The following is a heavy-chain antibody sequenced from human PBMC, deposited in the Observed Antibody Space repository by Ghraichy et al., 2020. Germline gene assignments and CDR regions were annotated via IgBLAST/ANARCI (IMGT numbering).Heavy chain of an antibody. CDR1: GFRFNTAW. CDR2: LKSNNDGGTA. J-gene: IGHJ4*02. CDR3: NTVGDWHGSGY. V-gene: IGHV3-15*01. Sequence: GESLNISCAASGFRFNTAWMSWVRQAPGKGLEWVGRLKSNNDGGTADYAAAVKDRFTMSRDDSRDTLYLHLNSLKTEDTAVYYCNTVGDWHGSGYRGQGTPVTVSS. D-gene: IGHD3-10*01.